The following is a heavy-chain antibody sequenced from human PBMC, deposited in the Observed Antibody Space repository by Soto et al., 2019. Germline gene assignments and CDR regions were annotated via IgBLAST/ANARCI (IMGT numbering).Heavy chain of an antibody. Sequence: PGGSLRLSCAASGFTFSSYGMHWVRQAPGKGLEWVAVIWYDGSNKYYADSVKGRFTISRDNSKNTLYLQMNSLRAEDTAVYYCAIDWGYYYYGMDVWGQGTTVTVSS. CDR2: IWYDGSNK. V-gene: IGHV3-33*01. CDR3: AIDWGYYYYGMDV. D-gene: IGHD7-27*01. CDR1: GFTFSSYG. J-gene: IGHJ6*02.